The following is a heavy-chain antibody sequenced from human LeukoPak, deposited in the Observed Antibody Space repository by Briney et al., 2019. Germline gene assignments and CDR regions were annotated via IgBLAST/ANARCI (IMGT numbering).Heavy chain of an antibody. D-gene: IGHD2-2*01. CDR1: GFTFSSYW. Sequence: GGSLRLSCVASGFTFSSYWMTWVRQAPGKGLEWVANIKDDGSAKYYEDSVKGRFTISRDDAKNSLYLQMDSLRADDTAVYYCAKARAEYQLLWHNQKMYYFDYWGQGTLVTVSS. CDR2: IKDDGSAK. CDR3: AKARAEYQLLWHNQKMYYFDY. V-gene: IGHV3-7*03. J-gene: IGHJ4*02.